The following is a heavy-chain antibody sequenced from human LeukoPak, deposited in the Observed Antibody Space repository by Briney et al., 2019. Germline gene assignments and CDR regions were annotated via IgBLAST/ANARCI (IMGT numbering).Heavy chain of an antibody. CDR1: GYTFTSYG. J-gene: IGHJ3*02. CDR2: INPNSGGT. Sequence: GASVKVFCRASGYTFTSYGISWVRQAPGQGLEWMGWINPNSGGTNYAQKFQGRVTMTRDTSISTAYMELSRLRSDDTAVYYCARQYSSSWYYRDAFDIWGQGTMVTVSS. V-gene: IGHV1-2*02. D-gene: IGHD6-13*01. CDR3: ARQYSSSWYYRDAFDI.